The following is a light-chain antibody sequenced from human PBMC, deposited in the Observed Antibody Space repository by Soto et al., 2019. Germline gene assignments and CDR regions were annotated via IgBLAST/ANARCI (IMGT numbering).Light chain of an antibody. Sequence: EIVLTQSPGTLYWSTGERATLSCRASQSVSSNYLAWYQQKPGQAPRLLIYGASSRATGIPDRFSGSGSGAGFTLTISRLEPEDFAVYYCQQYGSSPRTFGQGTKVEIK. V-gene: IGKV3-20*01. CDR1: QSVSSNY. CDR2: GAS. J-gene: IGKJ1*01. CDR3: QQYGSSPRT.